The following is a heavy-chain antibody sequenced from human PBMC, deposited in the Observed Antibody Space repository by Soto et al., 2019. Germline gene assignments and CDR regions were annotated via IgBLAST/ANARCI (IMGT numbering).Heavy chain of an antibody. CDR1: GFTFSSCA. D-gene: IGHD2-15*01. V-gene: IGHV3-23*01. CDR3: AKQAVVVAATPWFDP. Sequence: GGSLRLSCAASGFTFSSCAMNWVRQAPGKGLEWVSAISGSGESTYYADSVEGRFTISRDNSENTLYLQMNSLRAEDTAVYYCAKQAVVVAATPWFDPWGQGTLVTVSS. CDR2: ISGSGEST. J-gene: IGHJ5*02.